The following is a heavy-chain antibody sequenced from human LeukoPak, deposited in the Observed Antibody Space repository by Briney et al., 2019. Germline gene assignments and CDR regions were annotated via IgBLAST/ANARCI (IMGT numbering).Heavy chain of an antibody. Sequence: SETLSLTCTVSGGSISSGSYYWSWIRQPAGKGLEWIGRIYTSGSTNYNPSLKSRVTISVDTSKNQFSLKLSSVTAADTAVYYCARGGKRPSWFDPWGQGTLVTVSS. J-gene: IGHJ5*02. D-gene: IGHD1-26*01. CDR1: GGSISSGSYY. CDR2: IYTSGST. V-gene: IGHV4-61*02. CDR3: ARGGKRPSWFDP.